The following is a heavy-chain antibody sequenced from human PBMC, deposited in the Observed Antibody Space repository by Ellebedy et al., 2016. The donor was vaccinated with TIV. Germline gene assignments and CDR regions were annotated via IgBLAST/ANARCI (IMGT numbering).Heavy chain of an antibody. CDR3: ARRSTDFAFDS. CDR2: ISANGWTT. Sequence: PGGSLRLSCAASGFTFSTYPMNWVRQAPGKGLEWVSIISANGWTTYYADSVKGLFTISRDNSKNTLFLQMSSLRAEDTAVYFCARRSTDFAFDSWGQGTLVTVSS. CDR1: GFTFSTYP. D-gene: IGHD3/OR15-3a*01. V-gene: IGHV3-23*01. J-gene: IGHJ4*02.